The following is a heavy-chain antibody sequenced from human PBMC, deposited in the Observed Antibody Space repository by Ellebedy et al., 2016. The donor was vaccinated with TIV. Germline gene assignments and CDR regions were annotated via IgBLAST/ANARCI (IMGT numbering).Heavy chain of an antibody. CDR1: GFSFRSYW. V-gene: IGHV3-7*03. CDR2: INQDGSRI. CDR3: VRDGAYGDYSPGYYGMDV. Sequence: GGSLRLSCAVSGFSFRSYWMSWVRQAPGKGLEWVANINQDGSRIYYVDSVKGRFTISRDNAKNSVYLRMNTLRVEDTAVYHCVRDGAYGDYSPGYYGMDVWGQGTAVTVSS. J-gene: IGHJ6*02. D-gene: IGHD3-22*01.